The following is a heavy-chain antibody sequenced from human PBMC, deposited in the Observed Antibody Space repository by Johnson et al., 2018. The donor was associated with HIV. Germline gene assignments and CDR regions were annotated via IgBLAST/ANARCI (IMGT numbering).Heavy chain of an antibody. CDR2: INSDGSGT. Sequence: VQLVESGGGLVQPGGSLRLSCAASGFTFSSYWIHWVRQAPGQGLVWVSRINSDGSGTSYADSVKGRFTISRDNAKNTLYLQMNSLRADHTAVYYCAREGPSGRAGFDVWGQGTMVTVAS. CDR3: AREGPSGRAGFDV. CDR1: GFTFSSYW. D-gene: IGHD3-10*01. J-gene: IGHJ3*01. V-gene: IGHV3-74*01.